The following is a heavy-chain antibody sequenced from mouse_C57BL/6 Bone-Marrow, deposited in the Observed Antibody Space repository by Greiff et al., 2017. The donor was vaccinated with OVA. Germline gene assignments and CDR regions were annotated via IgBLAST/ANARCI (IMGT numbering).Heavy chain of an antibody. CDR1: GYSITSGYY. CDR3: ARSPPPGRSYEAMDY. Sequence: EVKLQESGPGLVKPSQSLSLTCSVTGYSITSGYYWNWIRQFPGNKLEWMGYISYDGSNNYNSSLKNRISITRDPSTNPFFLQLSSVTTEDAATYYCARSPPPGRSYEAMDYWGQGTSVTVSS. D-gene: IGHD1-1*01. CDR2: ISYDGSN. J-gene: IGHJ4*01. V-gene: IGHV3-6*01.